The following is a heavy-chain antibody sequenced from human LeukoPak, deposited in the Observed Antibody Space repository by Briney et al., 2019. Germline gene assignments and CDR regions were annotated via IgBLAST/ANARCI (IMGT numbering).Heavy chain of an antibody. D-gene: IGHD2-2*01. CDR1: GGTFSSYA. J-gene: IGHJ4*02. CDR2: IIPIFGTA. CDR3: ARDRSLPAASYFDY. Sequence: ASVTVSCKASGGTFSSYAISWVRQAPGQGLEWMGGIIPIFGTANYAQKFQGRVTITTDESTSTAYMELSSLRSEDTAVYYCARDRSLPAASYFDYWGQGTRDTVSS. V-gene: IGHV1-69*05.